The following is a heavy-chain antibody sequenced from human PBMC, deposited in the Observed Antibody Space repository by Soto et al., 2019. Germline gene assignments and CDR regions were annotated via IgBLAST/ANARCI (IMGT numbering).Heavy chain of an antibody. D-gene: IGHD6-13*01. CDR1: GGSISSYY. Sequence: SETLSLTCTVSGGSISSYYWSWIRQPPGKGLEWIGYIYYSGSTNYNPSLKSRVTISVDTSKNQFSLKLSSVTAADTAVYYCARSSGSFIAAAGRHMDVWGKGTTVTVSS. V-gene: IGHV4-59*01. CDR3: ARSSGSFIAAAGRHMDV. J-gene: IGHJ6*03. CDR2: IYYSGST.